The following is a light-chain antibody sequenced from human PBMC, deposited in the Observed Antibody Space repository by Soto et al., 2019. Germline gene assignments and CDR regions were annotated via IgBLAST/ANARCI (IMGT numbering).Light chain of an antibody. J-gene: IGLJ3*02. CDR2: QDN. CDR3: QSFDSNDWV. CDR1: SGSIAHNY. Sequence: NFMLTQPHSVSESPGKTVTISCTRSSGSIAHNYVQWYQQRPGSAPTTMIYQDNHRASGVADRFSGSIDSSSNSASLTISGLKTEDEADYYCQSFDSNDWVFGGGTKLPS. V-gene: IGLV6-57*04.